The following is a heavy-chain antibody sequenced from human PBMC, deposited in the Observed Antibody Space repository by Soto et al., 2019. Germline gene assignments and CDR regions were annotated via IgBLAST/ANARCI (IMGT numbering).Heavy chain of an antibody. D-gene: IGHD6-19*01. CDR3: TRVRRYSSGWYDAFDI. V-gene: IGHV3-49*03. CDR2: IRSKAYGGTT. CDR1: GFTFGDYA. Sequence: PGGSLRLSCTASGFTFGDYAMSWFRQAPGKGLEWVGFIRSKAYGGTTEYAASVKGRFTISRDDSKSIAYLQMNSLKTEDTAVYYCTRVRRYSSGWYDAFDIWGQGTMVTVSS. J-gene: IGHJ3*02.